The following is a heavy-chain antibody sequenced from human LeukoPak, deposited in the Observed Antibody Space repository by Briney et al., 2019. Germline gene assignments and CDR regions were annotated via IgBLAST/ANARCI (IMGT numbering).Heavy chain of an antibody. D-gene: IGHD6-6*01. CDR2: IIPIFGTA. V-gene: IGHV1-69*06. CDR1: GGTFSSYA. Sequence: GASVKVSCKASGGTFSSYAISWVRQAPGQGLEWMGGIIPIFGTANYAQKFQGRVTITADKSTSTAYMELSSLGSEDTAVYYCARGYSSSHYYYYYYYMDVWGKGTTVTVSS. CDR3: ARGYSSSHYYYYYYYMDV. J-gene: IGHJ6*03.